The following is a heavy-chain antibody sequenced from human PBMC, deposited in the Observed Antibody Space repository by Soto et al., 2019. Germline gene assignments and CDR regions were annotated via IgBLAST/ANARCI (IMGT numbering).Heavy chain of an antibody. Sequence: PGGSLRLSCAASGFAFNSHSMTWVRQAPGKGLEWVSSISISSGYIYYADSVRGRFTISRDNSKNSLSLEMNSLRADDTAVYFCARAPLLSSRHVNSLYYYGMDVWGPGTTVTVSS. CDR3: ARAPLLSSRHVNSLYYYGMDV. V-gene: IGHV3-21*01. D-gene: IGHD3-16*02. J-gene: IGHJ6*02. CDR1: GFAFNSHS. CDR2: ISISSGYI.